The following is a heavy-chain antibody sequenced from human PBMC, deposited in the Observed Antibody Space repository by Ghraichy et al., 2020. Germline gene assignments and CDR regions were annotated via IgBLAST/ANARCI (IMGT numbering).Heavy chain of an antibody. J-gene: IGHJ4*01. V-gene: IGHV3-7*01. CDR3: VSDFTATVLGVYIDRLDY. CDR1: GFRLSEYW. D-gene: IGHD2-15*01. Sequence: GGSLRLSCEASGFRLSEYWMTWVRQAPGKGLEWVANINRDGGDKNYVDSVKGRFTISRDNAENSLYLEMNSLRDEDTAVYYCVSDFTATVLGVYIDRLDYWGHGTLVTVSS. CDR2: INRDGGDK.